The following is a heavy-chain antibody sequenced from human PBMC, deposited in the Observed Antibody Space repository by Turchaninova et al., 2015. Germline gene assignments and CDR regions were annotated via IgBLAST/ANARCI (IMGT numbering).Heavy chain of an antibody. CDR3: AKQDAPWGSPGSCSGTGCSPEDYYDY. J-gene: IGHJ4*02. V-gene: IGHV3-43*01. CDR1: EFTFEDYT. Sequence: GGSLRLSCAAYEFTFEDYTMHWVRQVPGKGLEWVSVISWDGAATYYADSVKGRFTISRDNSKNSLYLQMNSLTTEDTAFYYCAKQDAPWGSPGSCSGTGCSPEDYYDYWGQGTLVTVSS. D-gene: IGHD2-15*01. CDR2: ISWDGAAT.